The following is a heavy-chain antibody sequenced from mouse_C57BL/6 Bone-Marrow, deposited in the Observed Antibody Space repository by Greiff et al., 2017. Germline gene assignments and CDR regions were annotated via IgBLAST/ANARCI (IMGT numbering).Heavy chain of an antibody. CDR2: INPYNGGT. CDR1: GYTFTDYY. CDR3: ARAGYYYFDY. Sequence: EVHLVESGPVLVKPGASVKMSCKASGYTFTDYYMNWVKQSHGKSLEWIGVINPYNGGTSYNQKFKGKATLTVDKSSSTAYMELNSLTSEDSAVYYCARAGYYYFDYWGQGTTLTVSS. J-gene: IGHJ2*01. D-gene: IGHD2-3*01. V-gene: IGHV1-19*01.